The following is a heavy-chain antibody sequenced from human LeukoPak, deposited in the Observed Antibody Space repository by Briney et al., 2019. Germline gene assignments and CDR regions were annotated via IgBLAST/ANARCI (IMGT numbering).Heavy chain of an antibody. CDR2: IYQSGAT. D-gene: IGHD6-13*01. CDR3: ARARESMATAGSYFDY. Sequence: SETLSLTCAVSGGSISSGGYSWSWIRQPPGKGLEWIGYIYQSGATNYNPSLKSRVTILLDRSKNQFSLKLSSVTAADTAVYYCARARESMATAGSYFDYWGQGTLVTLSS. CDR1: GGSISSGGYS. J-gene: IGHJ4*02. V-gene: IGHV4-30-2*01.